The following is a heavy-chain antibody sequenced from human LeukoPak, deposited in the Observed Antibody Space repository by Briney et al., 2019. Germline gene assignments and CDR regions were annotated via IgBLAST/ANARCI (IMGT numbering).Heavy chain of an antibody. J-gene: IGHJ4*02. CDR3: AMSSYGYFDY. V-gene: IGHV3-21*01. D-gene: IGHD5-18*01. CDR1: GFTFSIYS. Sequence: GGPLRLSCTLSGFTFSIYSMMWARDAPGKGLECLSYISSSSSYIYYADSVKGRFTISRDNAKISLYLQMNSLRAEDTSVYYCAMSSYGYFDYWGQGTLVTVSS. CDR2: ISSSSSYI.